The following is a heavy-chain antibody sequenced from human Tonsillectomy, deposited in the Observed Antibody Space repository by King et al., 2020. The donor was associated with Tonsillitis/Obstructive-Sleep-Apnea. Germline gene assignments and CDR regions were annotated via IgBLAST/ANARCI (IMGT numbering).Heavy chain of an antibody. CDR2: TRNKANSYTT. Sequence: QLVQSGGGLVQPGRSLRLSCAASGFTFSDHYMDWVRQAPGKGLEWVGRTRNKANSYTTEYAASVKGRFTISRDDSKNSLYLQMNSLKTEDTAVYYCAREYCSSTSCYLSYYYYYMDVWGKGTTVTVSS. V-gene: IGHV3-72*01. CDR3: AREYCSSTSCYLSYYYYYMDV. CDR1: GFTFSDHY. D-gene: IGHD2-2*01. J-gene: IGHJ6*03.